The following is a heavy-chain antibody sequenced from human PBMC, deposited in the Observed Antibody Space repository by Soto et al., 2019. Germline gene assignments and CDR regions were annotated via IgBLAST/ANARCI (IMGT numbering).Heavy chain of an antibody. CDR2: IYYSGST. D-gene: IGHD4-17*01. CDR1: GGSISSYY. J-gene: IGHJ4*02. Sequence: PSETLSLTCSVSGGSISSYYWSWIRQPPGKGLEWIGYIYYSGSTNYNPSLESRVTISVDTSKNQFSLKLSSVTAADTAVYYCARDTTVTTFDYRAQRTLVTVS. CDR3: ARDTTVTTFDY. V-gene: IGHV4-59*01.